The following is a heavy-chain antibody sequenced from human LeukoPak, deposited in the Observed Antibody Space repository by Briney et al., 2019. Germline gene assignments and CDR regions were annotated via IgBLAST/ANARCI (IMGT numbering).Heavy chain of an antibody. V-gene: IGHV4-39*01. D-gene: IGHD3-10*01. CDR3: ARHDYYGSLNWFDP. Sequence: SETPSLTCIVSGGSLNGPNYYWGWIRQPPGKGLEWIGTIYYSGTTYYNPSLKSRLTISVDTSKNQFSLKLTSVTAADTAVYYCARHDYYGSLNWFDPWGQGTLITVSS. CDR1: GGSLNGPNYY. CDR2: IYYSGTT. J-gene: IGHJ5*02.